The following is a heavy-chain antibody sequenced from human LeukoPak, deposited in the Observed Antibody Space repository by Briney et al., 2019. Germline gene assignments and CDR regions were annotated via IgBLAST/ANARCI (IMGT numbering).Heavy chain of an antibody. CDR3: ARGHAYCSGGSCPKLDY. CDR2: ISSSSSTI. V-gene: IGHV3-48*04. Sequence: PGGSLRHSCAASGFTFSSYSMNWVRQAPGKGLEWVSYISSSSSTIYYADSVKGRFTISRDNAKNSLYLQMNSLRAEDTAVYYCARGHAYCSGGSCPKLDYWGQGTLVTVSS. D-gene: IGHD2-15*01. CDR1: GFTFSSYS. J-gene: IGHJ4*02.